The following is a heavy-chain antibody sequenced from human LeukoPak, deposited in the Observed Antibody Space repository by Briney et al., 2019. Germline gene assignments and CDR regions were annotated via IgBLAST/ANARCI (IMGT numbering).Heavy chain of an antibody. V-gene: IGHV4-34*01. CDR3: ARSGIIADSSSSTYWYFDL. CDR1: GGSFSGYY. CDR2: INHSGST. Sequence: SETLSLTCAVYGGSFSGYYWSWIRQPPGKGLEWIGEINHSGSTNYNPSLKSRVTISVDTSKNQSSLKLSSVTAADTAVYYCARSGIIADSSSSTYWYFDLWGRGTLVTVSS. D-gene: IGHD6-6*01. J-gene: IGHJ2*01.